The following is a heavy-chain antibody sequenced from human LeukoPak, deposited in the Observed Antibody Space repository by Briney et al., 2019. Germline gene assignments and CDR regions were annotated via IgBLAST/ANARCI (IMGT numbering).Heavy chain of an antibody. J-gene: IGHJ6*02. CDR3: ARDDSGVVVVAAEPNYYYYGMDV. V-gene: IGHV3-21*01. D-gene: IGHD2-15*01. CDR2: ISNSSSYI. Sequence: GGSLRLSCAASGFTFSSYSMNWVRQAPGKGLEWVSSISNSSSYIYYADSVKGRFTISRDNAKNSLYLQMNSLRAEDTAVYYCARDDSGVVVVAAEPNYYYYGMDVWGQGTTVTVSS. CDR1: GFTFSSYS.